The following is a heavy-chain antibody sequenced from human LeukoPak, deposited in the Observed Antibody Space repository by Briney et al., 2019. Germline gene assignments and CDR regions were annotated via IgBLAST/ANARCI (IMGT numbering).Heavy chain of an antibody. Sequence: PGRSLGLSCAASGFTFDDYAMHWVRQAPGKGLEWVSGISWNSGSIGYADSVKGRFTISRDNAKNSLYLQMNSLRAEDMALYYCAKDMGSSGWYFSVDYWGQGTLVTVSS. V-gene: IGHV3-9*03. D-gene: IGHD6-19*01. CDR3: AKDMGSSGWYFSVDY. J-gene: IGHJ4*02. CDR1: GFTFDDYA. CDR2: ISWNSGSI.